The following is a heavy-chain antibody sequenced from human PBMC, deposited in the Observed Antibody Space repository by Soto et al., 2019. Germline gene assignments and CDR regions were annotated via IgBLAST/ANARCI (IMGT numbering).Heavy chain of an antibody. CDR3: ARRTVHYYDSSGYTNWFDP. V-gene: IGHV4-30-2*01. Sequence: TLSLTCAVSGGSISSGGYSWSWLRQPPGKGLEWIGYIYHSGSTYYNPSLKSRVTISVDRSKNQFSLKLSSVTAADTAVYYCARRTVHYYDSSGYTNWFDPWGQGTLVTVS. J-gene: IGHJ5*02. CDR1: GGSISSGGYS. CDR2: IYHSGST. D-gene: IGHD3-22*01.